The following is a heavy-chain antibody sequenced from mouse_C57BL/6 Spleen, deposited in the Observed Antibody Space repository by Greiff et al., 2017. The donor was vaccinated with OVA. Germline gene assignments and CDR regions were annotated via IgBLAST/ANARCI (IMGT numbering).Heavy chain of an antibody. J-gene: IGHJ1*03. D-gene: IGHD1-1*01. CDR2: INPNNGGT. Sequence: VQLQQSGPELVKPGASVKIPCKASGYTFNDYNMDWVKQSHGKSLEWIGDINPNNGGTIYNQKFKGQATLTVAKSSSTAYMELRSLTSEDTAVYYCARDYGSTYWYFDVWGTGTTVTVSS. V-gene: IGHV1-18*01. CDR3: ARDYGSTYWYFDV. CDR1: GYTFNDYN.